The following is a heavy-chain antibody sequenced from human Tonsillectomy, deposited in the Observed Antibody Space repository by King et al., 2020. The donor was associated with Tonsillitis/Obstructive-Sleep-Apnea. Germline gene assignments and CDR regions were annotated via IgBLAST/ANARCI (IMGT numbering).Heavy chain of an antibody. CDR2: IYWDDDK. CDR1: GFSLSTSGVG. J-gene: IGHJ6*03. Sequence: TLKESGPTLVKPTQTLTLTCTFSGFSLSTSGVGVGWLRRPPGKALEWLALIYWDDDKRYSPSLKSRLTITKDTSNNQVLLTMTNMDPVDTATYYCAHSPMGFYYYYLDVWGKGTTVTVSS. D-gene: IGHD3-16*01. CDR3: AHSPMGFYYYYLDV. V-gene: IGHV2-5*02.